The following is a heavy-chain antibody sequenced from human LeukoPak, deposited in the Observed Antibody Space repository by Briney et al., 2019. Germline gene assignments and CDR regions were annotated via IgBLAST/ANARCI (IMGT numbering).Heavy chain of an antibody. D-gene: IGHD6-13*01. V-gene: IGHV4-39*02. CDR2: IYYSGNT. CDR1: GGSISSSSYY. Sequence: SETLSLTCTVSGGSISSSSYYWGWIRQPPGKGLEWIGTIYYSGNTYYNPSLKSRVTISVDTSKNQFSLRLSSVTAADTAVYYCARDCCLLAAAGHWGQGTLVTVSS. J-gene: IGHJ4*02. CDR3: ARDCCLLAAAGH.